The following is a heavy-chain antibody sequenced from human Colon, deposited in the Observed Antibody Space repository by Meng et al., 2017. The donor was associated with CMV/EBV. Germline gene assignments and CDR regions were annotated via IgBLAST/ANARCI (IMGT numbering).Heavy chain of an antibody. CDR2: INPISGGS. V-gene: IGHV1-2*02. CDR1: GYTFTGYY. J-gene: IGHJ4*02. Sequence: ASVKVSCKASGYTFTGYYMHWVRQAPGQGLEWMGWINPISGGSNYALKFQGRVTMTRDTSISTAYMELSSLRSDDTAVYYCSRGARYSRSSPRKRLSYYFDYWGQGTLVTVSS. D-gene: IGHD6-6*01. CDR3: SRGARYSRSSPRKRLSYYFDY.